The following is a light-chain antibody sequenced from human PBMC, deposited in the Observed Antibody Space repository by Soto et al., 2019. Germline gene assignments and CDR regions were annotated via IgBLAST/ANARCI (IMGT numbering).Light chain of an antibody. V-gene: IGLV2-14*01. CDR3: SSYTSSSTYV. CDR1: SSDVGGYNY. J-gene: IGLJ1*01. Sequence: QSALTQPPSASGYPGQSVTISCTGTSSDVGGYNYVSWYQQHPGKAPKLMVYDVSNRPSGVSNSFSGSKSGNTASLTISGLQAEDEADYYCSSYTSSSTYVFGTGTKVTVL. CDR2: DVS.